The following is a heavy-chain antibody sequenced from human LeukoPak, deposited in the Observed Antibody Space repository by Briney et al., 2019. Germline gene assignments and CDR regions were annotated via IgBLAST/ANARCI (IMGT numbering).Heavy chain of an antibody. D-gene: IGHD3-22*01. CDR3: AKDRPNYYESNGHYSIRAGDS. J-gene: IGHJ5*01. Sequence: GGSLRLSCAASGFTFSIYAMSWVRQAPGKGLEWVSSTSSGGNYIYYADSVKGRFTISRDNSKNTLYLQMNSLRAEDTARYYCAKDRPNYYESNGHYSIRAGDSWGQGTLVTVSS. CDR2: TSSGGNYI. V-gene: IGHV3-23*01. CDR1: GFTFSIYA.